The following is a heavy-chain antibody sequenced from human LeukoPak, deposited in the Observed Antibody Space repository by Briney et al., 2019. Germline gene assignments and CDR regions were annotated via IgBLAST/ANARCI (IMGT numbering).Heavy chain of an antibody. CDR2: ISHDGRTE. V-gene: IGHV3-30*18. J-gene: IGHJ1*01. D-gene: IGHD6-25*01. Sequence: GRSLRLSCAASGFIFSNYGMHWVRQAPGKGLEWVAVISHDGRTEFYADSVKGRFTISRDNPKNTLDLQMYSLRVEDTAVYYCAKEPTSYSSGWYFHHWGQGTLVTVSS. CDR1: GFIFSNYG. CDR3: AKEPTSYSSGWYFHH.